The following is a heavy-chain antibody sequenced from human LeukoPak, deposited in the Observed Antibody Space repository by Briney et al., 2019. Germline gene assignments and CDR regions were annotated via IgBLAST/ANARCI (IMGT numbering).Heavy chain of an antibody. V-gene: IGHV1-2*06. CDR2: INPNSGGT. D-gene: IGHD3-22*01. CDR3: AKVSYYYDSSGYLTDYYYYGMDV. Sequence: GASVKVSCKASGYTFTGYYMHWVRQAPGQGLEWMGRINPNSGGTNYAQKFQGRVTMTRDTSIRTAYMELSRLRSDDTAVYYCAKVSYYYDSSGYLTDYYYYGMDVWGQGTTVTVSS. CDR1: GYTFTGYY. J-gene: IGHJ6*02.